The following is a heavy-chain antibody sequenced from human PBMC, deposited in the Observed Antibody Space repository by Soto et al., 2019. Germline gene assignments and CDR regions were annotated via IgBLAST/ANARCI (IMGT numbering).Heavy chain of an antibody. J-gene: IGHJ6*02. CDR1: GFIFSDYY. CDR3: ARAWKIEKFGVISMSKGLDV. V-gene: IGHV3-11*01. D-gene: IGHD3-3*01. Sequence: QVQLVESGGGLVKPGGSLRLSCAASGFIFSDYYMTWIRQAPGKGLEWISCCSNRDRSTYYADSVKDRFVVSKDNAKNLVYLQMNSLRAEDTAVYFCARAWKIEKFGVISMSKGLDVWGQGTTVTVSS. CDR2: CSNRDRST.